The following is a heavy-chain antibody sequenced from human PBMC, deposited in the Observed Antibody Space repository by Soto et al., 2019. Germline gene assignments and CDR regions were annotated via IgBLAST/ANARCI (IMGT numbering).Heavy chain of an antibody. V-gene: IGHV3-9*01. Sequence: PGGSLRLSCAASGFTFDDYAMHWVRQAPGKGLEWVSGISWNSGSIGYADSVKGRFTISRDNAKNSLYLQMNSLRAEDTALYYCAKDTDSSGYIFDYWGQGTLVTVSS. CDR2: ISWNSGSI. J-gene: IGHJ4*02. D-gene: IGHD3-22*01. CDR3: AKDTDSSGYIFDY. CDR1: GFTFDDYA.